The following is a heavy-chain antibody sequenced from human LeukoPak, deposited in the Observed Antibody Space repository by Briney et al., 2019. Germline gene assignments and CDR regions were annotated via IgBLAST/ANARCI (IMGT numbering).Heavy chain of an antibody. Sequence: SETLSLTRTVSGGSISSYYWSWIRQPPGKGLEWIGYIYYSGSTNYNPSLKSRVTISVDTSKNQFSLKLSSVTAADTAVYYCARLYMSSGWPSRTYYFDYWGQGTLVTVSS. CDR2: IYYSGST. CDR1: GGSISSYY. CDR3: ARLYMSSGWPSRTYYFDY. J-gene: IGHJ4*02. V-gene: IGHV4-59*01. D-gene: IGHD6-19*01.